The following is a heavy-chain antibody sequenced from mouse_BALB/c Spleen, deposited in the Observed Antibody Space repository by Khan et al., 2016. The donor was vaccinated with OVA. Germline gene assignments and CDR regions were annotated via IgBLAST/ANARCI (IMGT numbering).Heavy chain of an antibody. Sequence: EVQLQESGGDLVQSGGSRKLSCAASGFTFTSYGMHWIRQAPEKGLEWVAYISSDSNTIYYADTVKGRFTISRDNPKNTLFLQMTSLRSGDTAMYFCATSYFYGYYFDYWGQGTTLTVSS. J-gene: IGHJ2*01. CDR1: GFTFTSYG. CDR2: ISSDSNTI. CDR3: ATSYFYGYYFDY. V-gene: IGHV5-17*02. D-gene: IGHD1-1*01.